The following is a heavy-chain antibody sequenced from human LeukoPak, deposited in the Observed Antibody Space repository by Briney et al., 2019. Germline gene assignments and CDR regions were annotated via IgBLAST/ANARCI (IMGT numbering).Heavy chain of an antibody. V-gene: IGHV1-2*02. CDR1: GYTFTGYY. CDR2: INPNSGGT. CDR3: AREDGYYDSSGYYGY. D-gene: IGHD3-22*01. J-gene: IGHJ4*02. Sequence: GASVKVSCKASGYTFTGYYMHWVRQAPGQGLEWMGWINPNSGGTNYAQKFQGRVTMTRDTSISTAYMELSRLRSDDTAVYYCAREDGYYDSSGYYGYWGQGTLVTVSS.